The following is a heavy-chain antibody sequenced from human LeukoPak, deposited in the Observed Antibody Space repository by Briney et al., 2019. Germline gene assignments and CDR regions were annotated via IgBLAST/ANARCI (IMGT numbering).Heavy chain of an antibody. V-gene: IGHV4-39*07. CDR2: IYYSGST. D-gene: IGHD1-26*01. CDR1: GGSISSSSYY. CDR3: ARRRGRGSYSGYSFDY. J-gene: IGHJ4*02. Sequence: SETLSLTCTVSGGSISSSSYYWGWIRQPPGKGLEWIGSIYYSGSTYYNPSLKSRVTISVDTSKNQFSLKLSSVTAADTAVYYCARRRGRGSYSGYSFDYWGQGTLVTVSS.